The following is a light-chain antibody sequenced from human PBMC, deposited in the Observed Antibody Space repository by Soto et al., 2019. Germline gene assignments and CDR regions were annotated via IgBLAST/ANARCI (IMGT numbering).Light chain of an antibody. Sequence: QSVLTQPPSASGTPGQRFTISCSGSSSTIGSNTVNWYQQLPGTAPKLLIYSNNQRPSGVPDRFSGSKSGTSASLAISGLQSEDEADYYCAAWDDSLNGGVFGGGTKLTVL. CDR1: SSTIGSNT. CDR3: AAWDDSLNGGV. J-gene: IGLJ2*01. CDR2: SNN. V-gene: IGLV1-44*01.